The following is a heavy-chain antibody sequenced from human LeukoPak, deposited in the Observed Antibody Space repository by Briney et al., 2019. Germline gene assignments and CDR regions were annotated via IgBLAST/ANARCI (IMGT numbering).Heavy chain of an antibody. CDR1: GFTFSSYA. CDR2: ISGSGGST. V-gene: IGHV3-23*01. Sequence: SGASLRLSCAASGFTFSSYAMSWVRQAPGKGLEWVSAISGSGGSTYYADSVKGRFTISRDNSKNTLYLQMNSLRAEDTAVYYCARDDHPYYFDYWGQGTLVTVSS. CDR3: ARDDHPYYFDY. J-gene: IGHJ4*02.